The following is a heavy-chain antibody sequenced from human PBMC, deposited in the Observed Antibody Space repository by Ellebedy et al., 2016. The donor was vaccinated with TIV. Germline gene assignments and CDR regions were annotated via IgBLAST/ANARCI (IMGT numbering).Heavy chain of an antibody. CDR3: ARDPSPARVWGSYRNGWFDS. V-gene: IGHV1-2*02. CDR1: GYIFTGYY. D-gene: IGHD3-16*02. Sequence: AASVKVSCKASGYIFTGYYIHWVRQAPGQGLEYLGWINPNSGATNYAQKSQGRVTMSRDTSISTAYMEMTRLKSDDTAVYYCARDPSPARVWGSYRNGWFDSWGQGTLVTVSS. J-gene: IGHJ5*01. CDR2: INPNSGAT.